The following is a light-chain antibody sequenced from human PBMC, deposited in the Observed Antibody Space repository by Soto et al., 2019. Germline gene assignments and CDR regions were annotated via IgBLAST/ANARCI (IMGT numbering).Light chain of an antibody. CDR1: QSINSW. CDR2: DAS. V-gene: IGKV1-5*01. Sequence: DIPMTQSPSTLSASVGDRVTITCRASQSINSWLAWYQQKSGKAPKLLIYDASSLESGVPSRFSGSGSGTEFTLTISSLQPDDFATYYCQQYNSYVTFGPGTKVDIK. CDR3: QQYNSYVT. J-gene: IGKJ3*01.